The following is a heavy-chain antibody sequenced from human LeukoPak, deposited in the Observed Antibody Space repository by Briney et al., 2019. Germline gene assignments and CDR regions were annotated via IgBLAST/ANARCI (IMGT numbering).Heavy chain of an antibody. CDR3: ARGLRWLQWLPFDY. D-gene: IGHD5-24*01. V-gene: IGHV4-34*01. Sequence: SETLSLTCAVYGGSFSGYYWSWIRQPPGKGLEWIGKINHSGSTNYNPSLKSRVTISVDTSKNQFSLKLSSVTAADTAVYYCARGLRWLQWLPFDYWGQGTLVTVSS. J-gene: IGHJ4*02. CDR1: GGSFSGYY. CDR2: INHSGST.